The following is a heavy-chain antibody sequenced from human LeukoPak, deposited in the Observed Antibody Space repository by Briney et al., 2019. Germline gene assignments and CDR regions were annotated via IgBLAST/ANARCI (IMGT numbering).Heavy chain of an antibody. CDR2: ISYDGSNK. CDR3: AKDGSLAIYYYYYYMDV. CDR1: GFTFSSYA. V-gene: IGHV3-30*18. Sequence: TGGSLRLSCAVSGFTFSSYAMHWVRQAPGKGLEWVAVISYDGSNKYYADSVKGRFTTSRDNSKNTLYLQMNSLRAEDTAVYYCAKDGSLAIYYYYYYMDVWGKGTTVTVSS. J-gene: IGHJ6*03.